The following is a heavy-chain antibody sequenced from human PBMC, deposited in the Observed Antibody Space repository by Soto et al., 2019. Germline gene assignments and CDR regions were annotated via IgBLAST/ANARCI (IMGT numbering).Heavy chain of an antibody. CDR2: INSDGSST. Sequence: GGSLRLSCAASGFTFSSYWMHWVRQAPGKGLVWVSRINSDGSSTTYADSVKGRFTISRDNAKNTLYLQMNSLRADDTAVYYSASGLSSSSLRPDYWGQGTLVTVSS. CDR3: ASGLSSSSLRPDY. V-gene: IGHV3-74*01. D-gene: IGHD6-6*01. J-gene: IGHJ4*02. CDR1: GFTFSSYW.